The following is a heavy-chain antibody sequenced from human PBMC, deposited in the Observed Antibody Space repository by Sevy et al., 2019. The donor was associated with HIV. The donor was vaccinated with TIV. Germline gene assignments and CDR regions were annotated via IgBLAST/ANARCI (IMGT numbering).Heavy chain of an antibody. CDR1: GFTFSSYA. Sequence: GGSLRLSCAASGFTFSSYAMSWVRQAPGKGLEWVSAISGSGGSTYYADSVKGRFTISRDNSKNTLYLQMNSLRAEDTAVYYCAKVVKGAVAGYYYYYGMDVWGQGTTVTVSS. D-gene: IGHD6-19*01. CDR3: AKVVKGAVAGYYYYYGMDV. J-gene: IGHJ6*02. V-gene: IGHV3-23*01. CDR2: ISGSGGST.